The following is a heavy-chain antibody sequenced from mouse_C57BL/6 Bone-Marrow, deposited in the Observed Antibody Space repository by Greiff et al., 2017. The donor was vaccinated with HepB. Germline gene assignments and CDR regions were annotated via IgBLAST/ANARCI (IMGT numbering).Heavy chain of an antibody. J-gene: IGHJ3*01. CDR2: IWSGGST. V-gene: IGHV2-2*01. D-gene: IGHD1-1*01. Sequence: VQRVESGPGLVQPSQSLSIICTVSGFSLTSYGVHWVRQSPGKGLEWLGVIWSGGSTDYNAAFISRLSISKDNSKSQVFFKMNSLQADDTAIYYCARAVYRSYVWFAYWGQGTLVTVSA. CDR3: ARAVYRSYVWFAY. CDR1: GFSLTSYG.